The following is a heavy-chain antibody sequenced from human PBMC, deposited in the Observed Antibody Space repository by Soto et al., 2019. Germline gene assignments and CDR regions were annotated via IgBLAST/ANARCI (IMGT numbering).Heavy chain of an antibody. CDR2: IYYSGST. CDR1: GGSISSYY. J-gene: IGHJ6*02. Sequence: QVQLQESGPGLVKPSETLSRTCTVSGGSISSYYWSWIRQPPGKGLEWIGYIYYSGSTNYNPSLKSRVTISVNTSKNQFSLKLSTVTDADTAVYYCARVTTTVTTEYLVYNNSYFYGMDVWGQGTTVTVSS. CDR3: ARVTTTVTTEYLVYNNSYFYGMDV. V-gene: IGHV4-59*01. D-gene: IGHD4-4*01.